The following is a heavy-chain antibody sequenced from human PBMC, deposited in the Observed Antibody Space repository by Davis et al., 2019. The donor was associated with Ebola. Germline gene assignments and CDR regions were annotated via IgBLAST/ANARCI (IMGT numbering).Heavy chain of an antibody. CDR2: IIPILGIA. Sequence: SVKVSCKASGGTFSSYTISWVRQAPGQGLEWMGRIIPILGIASYAQKFQGRVTMTRDTSTSTVYMELSSLRSEDTAVYYCARGGGTPAAAIDYWGQGTLVTVSS. V-gene: IGHV1-69*02. J-gene: IGHJ4*02. CDR1: GGTFSSYT. D-gene: IGHD2-15*01. CDR3: ARGGGTPAAAIDY.